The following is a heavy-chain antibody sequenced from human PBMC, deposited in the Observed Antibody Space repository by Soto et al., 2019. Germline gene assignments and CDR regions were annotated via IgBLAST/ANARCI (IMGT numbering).Heavy chain of an antibody. D-gene: IGHD3-9*01. CDR1: GDSINSDNYY. Sequence: QLQLQESGPGLVKPSETLSLTCSVSGDSINSDNYYWGWISQPPGKGLEWIGSIYYRGNTYYNPSLKTRVTISLDKSKSQFSLNLNSVTAADSAVYFCARLEGLATISYYFDYWGQGTLVTVSS. CDR2: IYYRGNT. J-gene: IGHJ4*02. CDR3: ARLEGLATISYYFDY. V-gene: IGHV4-39*01.